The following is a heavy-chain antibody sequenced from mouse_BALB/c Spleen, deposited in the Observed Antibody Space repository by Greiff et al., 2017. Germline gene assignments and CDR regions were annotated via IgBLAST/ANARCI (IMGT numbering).Heavy chain of an antibody. Sequence: VQLQQSGPGLVKPSQSLSLTCTVTGYSITSDYAWNWIRQFPGNKLEWMGYISYSGSTSYNPSLKSRISITRDTSKNQFFLQLNSVTTEDTATYYCARGGQLALFAYWGQGTLVTVSA. J-gene: IGHJ3*01. CDR3: ARGGQLALFAY. CDR1: GYSITSDYA. D-gene: IGHD4-1*02. CDR2: ISYSGST. V-gene: IGHV3-2*02.